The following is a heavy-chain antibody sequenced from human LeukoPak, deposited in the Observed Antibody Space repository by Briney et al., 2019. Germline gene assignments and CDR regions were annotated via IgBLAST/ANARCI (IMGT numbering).Heavy chain of an antibody. CDR3: ARGDFRWEMATTIAFDI. CDR2: ISYAGSNE. Sequence: GGSLRLSCAPSGFTFRNYAMHWVRQAPGKGLEWVAVISYAGSNEHYADSVKGRFTISRDNSKNTLFLQMNSLRAEDTAVYYCARGDFRWEMATTIAFDIWGQGTMVTVSS. D-gene: IGHD5-24*01. CDR1: GFTFRNYA. J-gene: IGHJ3*02. V-gene: IGHV3-30*04.